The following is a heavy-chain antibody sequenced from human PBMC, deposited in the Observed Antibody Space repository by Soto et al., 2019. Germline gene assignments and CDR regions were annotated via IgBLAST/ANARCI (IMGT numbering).Heavy chain of an antibody. CDR1: GFTFDDYA. CDR2: ISWNSGSI. J-gene: IGHJ6*02. Sequence: GGSLRLSCAASGFTFDDYAMHWVRQAPGKGLEWVSGISWNSGSIGYADSVKGRFTISRDNAKNSLYLQMNSLRAEDTALYYCAKAYCSSTSCYSYSYYYGMDVWGQGTTVTVSS. D-gene: IGHD2-2*01. CDR3: AKAYCSSTSCYSYSYYYGMDV. V-gene: IGHV3-9*01.